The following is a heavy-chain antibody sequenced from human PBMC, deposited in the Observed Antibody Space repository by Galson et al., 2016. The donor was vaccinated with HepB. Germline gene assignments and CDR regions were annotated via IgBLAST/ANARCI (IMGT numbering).Heavy chain of an antibody. V-gene: IGHV3-23*01. CDR1: GFTFNNYG. D-gene: IGHD6-13*01. Sequence: SLRLSCAASGFTFNNYGMTWVRQAPGKGLEVVSSISRSGDSTDYADSVKGRFTISRDNSKNTLSLQMNSLRADDTAVYYCAKAGSTWYFDYWGQGTLVTVSS. J-gene: IGHJ4*02. CDR3: AKAGSTWYFDY. CDR2: ISRSGDST.